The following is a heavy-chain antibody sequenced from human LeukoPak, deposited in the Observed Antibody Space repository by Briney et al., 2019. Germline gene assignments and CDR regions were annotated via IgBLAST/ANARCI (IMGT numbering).Heavy chain of an antibody. CDR2: ITGSGTTT. V-gene: IGHV3-23*01. J-gene: IGHJ3*01. Sequence: PGGSLLLSCVASGIACSNYAMTWVRQAPGKGLEGASSITGSGTTTRYADSVKGRFTISRDNSVGTLYLQLNSLNAADTAVYYCGIDPNGDYIGAFDFWGQGTKVTASS. D-gene: IGHD4-17*01. CDR3: GIDPNGDYIGAFDF. CDR1: GIACSNYA.